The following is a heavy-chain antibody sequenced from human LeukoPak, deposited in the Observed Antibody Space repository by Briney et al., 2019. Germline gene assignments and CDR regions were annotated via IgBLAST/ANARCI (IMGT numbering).Heavy chain of an antibody. J-gene: IGHJ4*02. D-gene: IGHD3-9*01. CDR2: ISWNSGSI. CDR1: GFTFDDYA. CDR3: AKALLHYDILTGPDY. Sequence: GGSLRLSCAASGFTFDDYAMHWVRQAPGKGLEWVSGISWNSGSIGYADSVKGRFTTSRDNAKNSLYLQMNSLRAEDTALYYCAKALLHYDILTGPDYWGQGTLVTVSS. V-gene: IGHV3-9*01.